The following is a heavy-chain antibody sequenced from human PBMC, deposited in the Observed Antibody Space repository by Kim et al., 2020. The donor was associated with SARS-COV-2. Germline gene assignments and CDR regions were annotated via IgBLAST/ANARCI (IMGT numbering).Heavy chain of an antibody. J-gene: IGHJ4*02. V-gene: IGHV3-64D*09. CDR2: GDST. CDR3: VKRISGWHY. Sequence: GDSTHDAESVKGRFTGRRDNSKNTLYLQLSSLRIEDTAVYFCVKRISGWHYWGQGTLVTVSS. D-gene: IGHD6-19*01.